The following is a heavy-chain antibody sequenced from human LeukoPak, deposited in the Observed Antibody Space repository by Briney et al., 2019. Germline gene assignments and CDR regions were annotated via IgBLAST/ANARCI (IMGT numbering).Heavy chain of an antibody. J-gene: IGHJ2*01. Sequence: PSETLSLTCTVSGGSISSSSYYWGWIRQPPGKGLEWIGSIYYSGSTYYNPSLKSRVTISVDTSKNQFSLNLSSVTAADTAVYYCARLDWSNCCFDLWGRGTLVIVSS. CDR1: GGSISSSSYY. CDR3: ARLDWSNCCFDL. V-gene: IGHV4-39*01. D-gene: IGHD3/OR15-3a*01. CDR2: IYYSGST.